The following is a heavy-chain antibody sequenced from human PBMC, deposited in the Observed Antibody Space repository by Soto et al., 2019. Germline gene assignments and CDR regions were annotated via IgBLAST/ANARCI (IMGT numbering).Heavy chain of an antibody. V-gene: IGHV4-59*12. CDR1: GCSISSYY. CDR2: IYYSGST. Sequence: SETLSLTCTVSGCSISSYYLSWIRQPPGKGLEWIGYIYYSGSTNYNPSLKSRVTISVDKSKNQFSLKLSSVTAADTAVYYCARRSYRWFGEKNWFDPWGQGTLVTVSS. CDR3: ARRSYRWFGEKNWFDP. J-gene: IGHJ5*02. D-gene: IGHD3-10*01.